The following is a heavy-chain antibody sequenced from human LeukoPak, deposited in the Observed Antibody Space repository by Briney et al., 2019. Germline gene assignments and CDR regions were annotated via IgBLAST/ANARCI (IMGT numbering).Heavy chain of an antibody. J-gene: IGHJ4*02. Sequence: GGSLRLSCAASGFTFSDYYMTWIRQAPGKGLEWVSYISSSGTTTFYADSVKGRFTISRDNAKNSLYLQMNSLRVEDTAVYYCTRDEEGASREFDYWGQGALVTVSS. V-gene: IGHV3-11*04. CDR3: TRDEEGASREFDY. CDR1: GFTFSDYY. D-gene: IGHD1-26*01. CDR2: ISSSGTTT.